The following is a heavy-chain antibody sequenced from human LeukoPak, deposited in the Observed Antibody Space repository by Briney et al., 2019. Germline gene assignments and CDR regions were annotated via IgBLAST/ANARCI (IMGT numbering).Heavy chain of an antibody. CDR1: GGSISSGSYY. CDR2: IYTSGST. V-gene: IGHV4-61*02. J-gene: IGHJ4*02. D-gene: IGHD1-26*01. CDR3: ARVNPYSGSYSADY. Sequence: TSQTLSLTCTVSGGSISSGSYYWSWIRQPAGKGLEWIGRIYTSGSTNYNPSLKSRVTISVDTSKNQFSLKLSPVTAADTAVYYCARVNPYSGSYSADYWGQGTLVTVSS.